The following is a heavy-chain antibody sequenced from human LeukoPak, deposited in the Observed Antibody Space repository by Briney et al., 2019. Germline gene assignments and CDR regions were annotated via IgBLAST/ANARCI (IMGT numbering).Heavy chain of an antibody. V-gene: IGHV3-23*01. CDR1: GFTFTSYA. J-gene: IGHJ3*02. Sequence: GGSLRLSCAASGFTFTSYAMSWVRQAPGKGLEWVSTISGSGGSTYYAASVKGRFSISRDKSKNTVYFQMNSLRAEDTAIYFCARDLREHGVFDIWGQGTMVTVSS. CDR3: ARDLREHGVFDI. CDR2: ISGSGGST. D-gene: IGHD1-26*01.